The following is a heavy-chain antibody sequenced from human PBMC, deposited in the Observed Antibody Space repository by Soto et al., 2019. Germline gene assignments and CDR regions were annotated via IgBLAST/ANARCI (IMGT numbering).Heavy chain of an antibody. J-gene: IGHJ4*02. Sequence: QVQLVQSGAEVKRPGSSVKVSCKASADTFSFYSINWVRQAPGLGLEWMGRVNPILSMSNYAQRFQGRVTMTADKSTITASMELSGLRSEDTAMYYCATSYGSGYRAFDSWAQGALFTVSS. CDR1: ADTFSFYS. D-gene: IGHD3-10*01. V-gene: IGHV1-69*04. CDR2: VNPILSMS. CDR3: ATSYGSGYRAFDS.